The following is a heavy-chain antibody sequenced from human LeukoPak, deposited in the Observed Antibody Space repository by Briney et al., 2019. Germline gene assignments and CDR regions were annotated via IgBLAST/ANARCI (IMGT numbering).Heavy chain of an antibody. CDR2: IYYSGST. J-gene: IGHJ6*04. D-gene: IGHD2-2*01. CDR3: ARLIGYCSSTSCWDYYYYGMDV. V-gene: IGHV4-59*01. Sequence: SETLSLTCTVSGGSLSSYHWSWIRQPPGKGLEWIGYIYYSGSTNYNPSLKSRVTISVDTSKNQFSLKLSSVTAADTAVYYCARLIGYCSSTSCWDYYYYGMDVWGKGTTVTVSS. CDR1: GGSLSSYH.